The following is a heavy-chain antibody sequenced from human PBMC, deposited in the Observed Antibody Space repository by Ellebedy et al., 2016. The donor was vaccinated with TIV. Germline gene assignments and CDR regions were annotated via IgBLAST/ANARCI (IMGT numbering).Heavy chain of an antibody. CDR1: GFIFDDYD. V-gene: IGHV3-20*04. CDR3: ARGILGSSPDY. J-gene: IGHJ4*02. Sequence: GESLKISCAASGFIFDDYDMSWVRQAPGKGLEWVSGINWNGTSTGYADSVKGRFTISRDNAKNSLYLQMNSLRAEDTALYYCARGILGSSPDYWGQGTLVTVSS. D-gene: IGHD3-10*01. CDR2: INWNGTST.